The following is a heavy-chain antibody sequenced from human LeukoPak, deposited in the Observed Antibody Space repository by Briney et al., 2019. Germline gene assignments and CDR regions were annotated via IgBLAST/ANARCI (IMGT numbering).Heavy chain of an antibody. CDR1: GFTFSSYG. CDR2: IRYDGSNK. D-gene: IGHD2-2*01. V-gene: IGHV3-30*02. CDR3: AKDVIVVVPAAPGDAFDI. J-gene: IGHJ3*02. Sequence: PGGSLRLSCAASGFTFSSYGMHWVRQAPGKGLEWVAFIRYDGSNKDYADSVKGRFTISRDNSKNTLYLQMNRLRAEDTAVYYCAKDVIVVVPAAPGDAFDIWGQGTMVTVSS.